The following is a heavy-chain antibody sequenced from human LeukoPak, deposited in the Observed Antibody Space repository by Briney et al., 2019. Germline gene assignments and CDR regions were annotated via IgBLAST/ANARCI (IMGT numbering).Heavy chain of an antibody. V-gene: IGHV4-59*08. Sequence: PSETLSLTCTVSGGSISSYYWSWIRQPPGKGLEWIGYIYYSGSTNYNPSLKSRVTISVDTSKNQFSLKLSSVTAADTAVYYCARVGGSSWQNWFDPWGQGTLVTVSS. D-gene: IGHD6-13*01. J-gene: IGHJ5*02. CDR3: ARVGGSSWQNWFDP. CDR2: IYYSGST. CDR1: GGSISSYY.